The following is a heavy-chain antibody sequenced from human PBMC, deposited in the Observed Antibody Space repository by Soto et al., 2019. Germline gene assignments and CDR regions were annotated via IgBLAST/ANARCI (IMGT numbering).Heavy chain of an antibody. V-gene: IGHV1-58*01. CDR1: GFTFTSSA. D-gene: IGHD2-15*01. CDR3: AADGQCSGGNCYPYNFDY. J-gene: IGHJ4*02. CDR2: IVVGSGET. Sequence: QMQLVQSGPEVKKPGTSVKVSCKASGFTFTSSAVQWVRQARGQRLEWIGWIVVGSGETNYAQKFQERVTITRDMSTSTAYMELSRLRSEDTAVYYCAADGQCSGGNCYPYNFDYWGQETLVTVSS.